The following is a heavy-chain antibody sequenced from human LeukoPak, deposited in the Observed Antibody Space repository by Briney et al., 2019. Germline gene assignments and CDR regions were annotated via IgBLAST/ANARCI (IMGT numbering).Heavy chain of an antibody. D-gene: IGHD3-22*01. CDR2: IIPIFGTA. CDR3: AGYYYDSSGYHNIYFDY. Sequence: SVKVSCKASGGTFSSYAISWVRQAPGQGLEWMGGIIPIFGTANYAQKFQGRVTITTDESTSTAYMELSSLRSEDTAVYYCAGYYYDSSGYHNIYFDYWGQGTLVTVSS. CDR1: GGTFSSYA. V-gene: IGHV1-69*05. J-gene: IGHJ4*02.